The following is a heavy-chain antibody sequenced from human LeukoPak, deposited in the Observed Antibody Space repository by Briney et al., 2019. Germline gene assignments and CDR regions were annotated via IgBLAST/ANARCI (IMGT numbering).Heavy chain of an antibody. Sequence: PAGSLRLSCAASGFTFSSYAMRWVRQAPGKRLEYVSAITNNGDSTYYANSVKGRFIISRDNSKNTLYLQMGSLRAEDMAVYYCARVGDKGSFDYWGQGTLVTVSS. CDR2: ITNNGDST. CDR3: ARVGDKGSFDY. V-gene: IGHV3-64*01. D-gene: IGHD3-16*01. J-gene: IGHJ4*02. CDR1: GFTFSSYA.